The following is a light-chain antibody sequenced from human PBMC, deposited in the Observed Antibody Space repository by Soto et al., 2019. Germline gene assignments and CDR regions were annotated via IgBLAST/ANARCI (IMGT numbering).Light chain of an antibody. CDR1: SRSVDSYDF. CDR2: EVN. V-gene: IGLV2-14*01. Sequence: QSALTQPASVSGSPGQSIIISCTGISRSVDSYDFVSWYQQHPDRAPKLIIYEVNNRPSGVSDRFSGSKSDNTASLTISGLQTEDEADYYCSSFTTTTTVIFGGGTKLTVL. CDR3: SSFTTTTTVI. J-gene: IGLJ2*01.